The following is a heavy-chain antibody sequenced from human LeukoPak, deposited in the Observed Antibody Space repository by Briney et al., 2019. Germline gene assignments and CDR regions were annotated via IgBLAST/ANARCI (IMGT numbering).Heavy chain of an antibody. V-gene: IGHV4-39*07. CDR2: IYYRGST. CDR3: ARDTVDCSSTSCKMVTPTDY. Sequence: SETLSLTCTVSGGSISSSSYYWGWIRQPPGKGLEWNGSIYYRGSTYYNPSLKSRVTISVDTSKNQFSLKLSSVTAADTAVYYCARDTVDCSSTSCKMVTPTDYWGQGTLVTVSS. D-gene: IGHD2-2*01. CDR1: GGSISSSSYY. J-gene: IGHJ4*02.